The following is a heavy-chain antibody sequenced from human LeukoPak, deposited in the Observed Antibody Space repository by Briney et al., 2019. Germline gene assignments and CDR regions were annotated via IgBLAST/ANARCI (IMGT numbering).Heavy chain of an antibody. CDR1: GGTFSSYT. V-gene: IGHV1-69*02. D-gene: IGHD2-15*01. CDR3: ASGPRCSGGSCYPYPFDY. CDR2: IIPILGIA. Sequence: SVKVSCKASGGTFSSYTISWVRQAPGLGLEWMGRIIPILGIANYAQKFQARVTITADKSTSTAYMELSSLRSEDTAVYYCASGPRCSGGSCYPYPFDYWGQGTLVTVSS. J-gene: IGHJ4*02.